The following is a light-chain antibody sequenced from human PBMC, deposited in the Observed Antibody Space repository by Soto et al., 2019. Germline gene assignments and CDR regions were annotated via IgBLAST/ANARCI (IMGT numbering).Light chain of an antibody. J-gene: IGKJ2*01. Sequence: EMGLTQSQGTLSLSSGARSTFSGRASQSVSSSYLDRYQQKPGQAPRLLIYGASSRETGIPERVSGSGSGTDFTLTISRLEPEDYAAYYCQQYDSAPYTFGKGTKLEIK. CDR3: QQYDSAPYT. CDR2: GAS. V-gene: IGKV3-20*01. CDR1: QSVSSSY.